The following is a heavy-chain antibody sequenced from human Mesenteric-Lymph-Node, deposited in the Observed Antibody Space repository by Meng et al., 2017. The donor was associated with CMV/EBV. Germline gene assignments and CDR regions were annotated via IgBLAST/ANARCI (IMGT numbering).Heavy chain of an antibody. Sequence: SETLSLTCTVSGGSISSYYWSWIRQPPGKGLEWIGYIYYSGSTNYNPSLKSRVTISVDTSKNQFSLKLSSVTAADTAVYYCARDLGYDFWSGFDPWGQGILVTVSS. CDR3: ARDLGYDFWSGFDP. CDR1: GGSISSYY. J-gene: IGHJ5*02. D-gene: IGHD3-3*01. V-gene: IGHV4-59*12. CDR2: IYYSGST.